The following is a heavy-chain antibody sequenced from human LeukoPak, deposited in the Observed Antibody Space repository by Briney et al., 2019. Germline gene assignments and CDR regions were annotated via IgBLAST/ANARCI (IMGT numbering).Heavy chain of an antibody. Sequence: SETLSLTCTVSGGSISGYYWSWFRQPPGKGLEWIGYISYIGSTNYNPSLKSRVTISIDTSKNQFSLKLSSVTAADTAVYYCARDLVTVTKGFDIWGQGTMVSVSS. J-gene: IGHJ3*02. CDR3: ARDLVTVTKGFDI. CDR1: GGSISGYY. D-gene: IGHD4-17*01. CDR2: ISYIGST. V-gene: IGHV4-59*01.